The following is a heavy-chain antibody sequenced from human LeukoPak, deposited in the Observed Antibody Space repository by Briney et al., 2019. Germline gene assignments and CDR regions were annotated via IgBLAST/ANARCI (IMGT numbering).Heavy chain of an antibody. CDR2: IYYSGST. CDR3: ARGRSGHGGLDY. D-gene: IGHD3-10*01. Sequence: SETLSLTCTVSGGSISNYYWNWIRQPPGKGLAWIGYIYYSGSTAYNPSLKSRLTISLDTSKNQFSLKLNSVTAADTAVYYCARGRSGHGGLDYWGQGTLVTVSS. J-gene: IGHJ4*02. CDR1: GGSISNYY. V-gene: IGHV4-59*01.